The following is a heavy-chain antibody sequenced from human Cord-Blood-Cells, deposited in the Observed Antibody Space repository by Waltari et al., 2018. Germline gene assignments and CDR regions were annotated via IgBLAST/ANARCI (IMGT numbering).Heavy chain of an antibody. Sequence: EVQLVESGGGLVQPGGSLRLSCAASGFTFSDHYMDWVRQAPGKGLEWVGRTRNKANSNTTEYAASVKGRFTISRDDSKNSLYLQMNSLKTEDTAVYYCARDLDYWGQGTLVTVSS. V-gene: IGHV3-72*01. CDR3: ARDLDY. CDR2: TRNKANSNTT. CDR1: GFTFSDHY. J-gene: IGHJ4*02.